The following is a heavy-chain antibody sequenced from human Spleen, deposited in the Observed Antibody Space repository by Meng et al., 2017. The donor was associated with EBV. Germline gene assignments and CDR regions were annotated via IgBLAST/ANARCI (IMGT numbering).Heavy chain of an antibody. CDR3: ATGGGGAHDY. D-gene: IGHD3-16*01. CDR2: LPSDGGNT. J-gene: IGHJ4*02. V-gene: IGHV3-30*03. Sequence: VQFVDPGGGLVRPGRALGLSCVASGFTFIGYGMFWVRQAPGKGPEWVAILPSDGGNTYYADSVKGRFTISRDNSKNTLYLQMNSLTGEDTAVYYCATGGGGAHDYWGQGTLVTVSS. CDR1: GFTFIGYG.